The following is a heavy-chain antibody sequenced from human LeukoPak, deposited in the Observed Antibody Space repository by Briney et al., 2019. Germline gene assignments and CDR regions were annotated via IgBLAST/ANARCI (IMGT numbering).Heavy chain of an antibody. CDR3: ARDSSLDVGTPDAFDI. CDR1: GFTVSSNY. CDR2: IYSGGST. Sequence: PGGSLTLSCAVSGFTVSSNYMSWVRQAPGKGLEWVSVIYSGGSTYYADSVKGRFTISRDNSKNTLYLQMTRLRAEDTAVYYCARDSSLDVGTPDAFDIWGQGTMVTVSS. D-gene: IGHD6-6*01. J-gene: IGHJ3*02. V-gene: IGHV3-53*01.